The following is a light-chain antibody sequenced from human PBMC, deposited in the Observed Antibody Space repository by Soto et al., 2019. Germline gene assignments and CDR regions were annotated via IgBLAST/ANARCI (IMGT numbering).Light chain of an antibody. Sequence: QSVLTQPASVSGSPGQSITISCTGTSSDVVGYNYVSWYQQHPGKAPKLMIYDVSNRPSGVSNRFSGSKSGNTASLTISGLQAEDEADYYCSSYTSSSTLAYVSGTGTRSPS. CDR1: SSDVVGYNY. V-gene: IGLV2-14*01. CDR3: SSYTSSSTLAYV. CDR2: DVS. J-gene: IGLJ1*01.